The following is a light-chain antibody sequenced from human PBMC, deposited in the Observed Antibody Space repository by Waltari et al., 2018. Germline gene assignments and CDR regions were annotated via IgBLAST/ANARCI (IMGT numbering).Light chain of an antibody. CDR1: SGHSSNI. Sequence: QLVLTQSPSASASLGASVRLTCTLDSGHSSNIIAWHQQQPEKGPRYLMKVNSAGSHSKGDGIPDRFSGSGSGAGRYLTISSVQSEDEADYYCQTGGHGTWVFGGGTKLTVL. CDR3: QTGGHGTWV. J-gene: IGLJ3*02. CDR2: VNSAGSH. V-gene: IGLV4-69*01.